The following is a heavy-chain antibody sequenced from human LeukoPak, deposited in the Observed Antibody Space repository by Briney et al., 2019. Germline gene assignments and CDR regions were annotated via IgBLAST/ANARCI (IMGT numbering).Heavy chain of an antibody. V-gene: IGHV5-51*01. CDR2: IYPGDSDT. CDR3: ARRTAMPAGYFDY. Sequence: PGESLKISCKGSGYSFTSYWIGWVRQMPGRGLEWMGIIYPGDSDTRYSPSFQGQVTISADKSISTAYLQWSSLKASDTAMYYCARRTAMPAGYFDYWGQGTLVTVSS. CDR1: GYSFTSYW. J-gene: IGHJ4*02. D-gene: IGHD2-2*01.